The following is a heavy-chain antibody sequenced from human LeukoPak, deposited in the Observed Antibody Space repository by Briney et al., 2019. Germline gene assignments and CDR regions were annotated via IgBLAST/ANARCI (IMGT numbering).Heavy chain of an antibody. CDR3: AREED. CDR2: ISSSSSYI. CDR1: WFTFRCYS. V-gene: IGHV3-21*01. Sequence: PGGSLRLSLAASWFTFRCYSMKWGPPAPGEGLGGVSSISSSSSYIYYADSVKGRFTISRDNAKNSLYLQMNSLRAEDTAVYYCAREEDWGQGTLVTVSS. J-gene: IGHJ4*02.